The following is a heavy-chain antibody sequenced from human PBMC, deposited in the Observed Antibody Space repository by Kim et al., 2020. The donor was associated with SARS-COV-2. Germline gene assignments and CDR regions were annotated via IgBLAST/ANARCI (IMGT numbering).Heavy chain of an antibody. V-gene: IGHV1-18*04. CDR2: ISGHNGNT. Sequence: ASVKVSCKASGYTFASHGLSWVRQAPGQGLEWMGWISGHNGNTNYARKFQGRVTLTADTSTNTGYLELRSLTPDDTALYYCARETNTGWYGLFDPWGQGTLVTVSS. D-gene: IGHD6-19*01. CDR3: ARETNTGWYGLFDP. J-gene: IGHJ5*02. CDR1: GYTFASHG.